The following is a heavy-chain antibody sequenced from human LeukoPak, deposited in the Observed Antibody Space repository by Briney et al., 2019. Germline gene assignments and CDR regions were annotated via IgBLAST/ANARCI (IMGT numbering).Heavy chain of an antibody. V-gene: IGHV3-66*01. CDR3: ATFSYYYDSSDAFDI. CDR2: IYSGGST. Sequence: GGSLRLSCAASGFTFSSYSMNWVRQAPGKGLEWVSVIYSGGSTYYADSVKGRFTISRDNSKNTLYLQMNSLRAEDTAVYYCATFSYYYDSSDAFDIWGQGTMVTVSS. D-gene: IGHD3-22*01. J-gene: IGHJ3*02. CDR1: GFTFSSYS.